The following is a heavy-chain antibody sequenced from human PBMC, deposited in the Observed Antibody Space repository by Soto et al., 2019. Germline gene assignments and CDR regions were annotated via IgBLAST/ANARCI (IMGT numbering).Heavy chain of an antibody. CDR1: GFTFSRYG. CDR2: IWYDGSNK. V-gene: IGHV3-33*01. D-gene: IGHD3-16*01. J-gene: IGHJ3*02. Sequence: GGSLRLCCAASGFTFSRYGMHWVRQAPGKGLEWVAVIWYDGSNKYYADSVKGRFTISRDNSKNTLYLQMNCLRAEDTAVYYCPRDSPSWGWAFDIWGQGTMVTVSS. CDR3: PRDSPSWGWAFDI.